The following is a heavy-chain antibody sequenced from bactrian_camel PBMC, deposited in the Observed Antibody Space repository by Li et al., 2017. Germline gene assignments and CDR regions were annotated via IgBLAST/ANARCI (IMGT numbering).Heavy chain of an antibody. CDR2: IDSDGHL. Sequence: HVQLVESGGDSVQAGGSLRLSCTVAVADYSRYCLAWFRQAPGKKREGVAAIDSDGHLTYAASITGRFTISRDNAKNTLYLRLNSLRTEDTAMYYCAVDLGNGGYCNVGPRSRPRFGYWGQGTQVTVS. V-gene: IGHV3S26*01. CDR3: AVDLGNGGYCNVGPRSRPRFGY. J-gene: IGHJ6*01. CDR1: VADYSRYC. D-gene: IGHD2*01.